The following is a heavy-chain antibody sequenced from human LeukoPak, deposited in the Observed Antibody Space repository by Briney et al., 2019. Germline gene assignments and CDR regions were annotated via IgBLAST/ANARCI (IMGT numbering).Heavy chain of an antibody. CDR2: ISSDGRTT. CDR3: CSGTYYSDY. J-gene: IGHJ4*01. CDR1: GFTFSSYW. D-gene: IGHD3-10*02. V-gene: IGHV3-74*01. Sequence: PGGSLRLSCAASGFTFSSYWMHWVRQAPGKGLVWVSRISSDGRTTNYAGSVKGRFTISRDNAKNTLYLEMDSLRAEDTAVYYCCSGTYYSDYWGQGTLVTVSS.